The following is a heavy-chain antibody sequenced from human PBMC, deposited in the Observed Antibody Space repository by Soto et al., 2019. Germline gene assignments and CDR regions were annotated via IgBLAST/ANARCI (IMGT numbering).Heavy chain of an antibody. CDR1: GYTFTSYA. Sequence: GASVKVSCKASGYTFTSYAMHWVRQAPGQRLEWMGWINPGNGNTKYSQKFQGRVTITRDTSASTAYMELSSLRSEDTAVYYCARGERYYYDTSGYFGFDYWGQGTLVTVSS. D-gene: IGHD3-22*01. CDR2: INPGNGNT. V-gene: IGHV1-3*01. CDR3: ARGERYYYDTSGYFGFDY. J-gene: IGHJ4*02.